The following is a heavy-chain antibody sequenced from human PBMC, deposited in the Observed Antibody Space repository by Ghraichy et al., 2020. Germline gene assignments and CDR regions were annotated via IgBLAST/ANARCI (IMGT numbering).Heavy chain of an antibody. CDR1: GGSFSGYY. CDR2: INHSGST. J-gene: IGHJ4*02. V-gene: IGHV4-34*01. D-gene: IGHD3-16*01. Sequence: SETLSLTCAVEGGSFSGYYWSWMRQPPGKGLEWIGEINHSGSTNYNPSLKSRVTISVDTSKSQFSLKLSSVTAADTAVYYCARALGRGVMLYWGQGTLVTVSS. CDR3: ARALGRGVMLY.